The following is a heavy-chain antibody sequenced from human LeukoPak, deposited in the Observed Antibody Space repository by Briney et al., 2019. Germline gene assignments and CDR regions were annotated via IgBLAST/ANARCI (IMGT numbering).Heavy chain of an antibody. Sequence: ASVKVSCKASGYTFTSYGISWVRQAPGQGLEWMGWISAYNGNTNYAQKLQGRVTMTTDTSTSTAYMELRSLRSDDTAVYYCARYRDHAPQLGGVDYWGQGTLVTVSS. D-gene: IGHD6-13*01. CDR2: ISAYNGNT. CDR3: ARYRDHAPQLGGVDY. J-gene: IGHJ4*02. CDR1: GYTFTSYG. V-gene: IGHV1-18*01.